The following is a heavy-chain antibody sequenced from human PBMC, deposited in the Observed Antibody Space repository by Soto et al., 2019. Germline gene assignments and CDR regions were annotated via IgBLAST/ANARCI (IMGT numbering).Heavy chain of an antibody. J-gene: IGHJ6*03. Sequence: QVQLVQSGAEVKKPGASVKVSCKASGYTFTSYDINWVRQATGQGLEWMGWMNPNSGNTGYAQKFQDRVVMTRNTTIRTAYVELSSLRSEDTAVYYCARARLVATFYYYYYMDVWGKGTTVTVSS. CDR1: GYTFTSYD. V-gene: IGHV1-8*01. D-gene: IGHD5-12*01. CDR2: MNPNSGNT. CDR3: ARARLVATFYYYYYMDV.